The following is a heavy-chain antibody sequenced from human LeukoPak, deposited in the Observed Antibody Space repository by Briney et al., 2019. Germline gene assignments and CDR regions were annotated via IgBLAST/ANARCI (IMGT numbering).Heavy chain of an antibody. CDR3: AKGHGATIVGATTAFDY. J-gene: IGHJ4*02. CDR1: GFTLSSYG. D-gene: IGHD1-26*01. V-gene: IGHV3-30*18. CDR2: ISYDGSNK. Sequence: PGRSLRLSCGASGFTLSSYGIYWVRQAPGKGLEWVAVISYDGSNKYYADSVKGRFTISRDNSKNTLYLQMNSLRAEDTALYYCAKGHGATIVGATTAFDYWGQGTLVTVSS.